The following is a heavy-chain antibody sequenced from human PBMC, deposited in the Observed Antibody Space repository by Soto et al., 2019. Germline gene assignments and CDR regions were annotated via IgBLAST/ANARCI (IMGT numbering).Heavy chain of an antibody. D-gene: IGHD3-10*01. V-gene: IGHV3-13*04. CDR3: ARAGYTMVRGVIMFGYLDY. CDR2: IGTAGDT. J-gene: IGHJ4*02. Sequence: GGSLRLSCAASGFTFSSYDMHWVRQATGKGLEWVSAIGTAGDTYYPGSVKGRFTISRENAKNSLYLQMNSLRAGDTAVYYCARAGYTMVRGVIMFGYLDYWGQGTLVTVSS. CDR1: GFTFSSYD.